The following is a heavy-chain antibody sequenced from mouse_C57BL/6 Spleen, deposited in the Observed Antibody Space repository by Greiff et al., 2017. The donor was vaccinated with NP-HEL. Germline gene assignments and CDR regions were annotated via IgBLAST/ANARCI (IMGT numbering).Heavy chain of an antibody. V-gene: IGHV5-4*01. Sequence: EVQLVESGGGLVKPGGSLKLSCAASGFTFSSYAMSWVRQTPEKRLEWVATISDGGSYTYYPDNVKGRFTISRDNAKNNLYLQMSHLKSEDTAMYYCARDTGNYAFDYWGQGTTLTVSS. CDR2: ISDGGSYT. CDR3: ARDTGNYAFDY. J-gene: IGHJ2*01. D-gene: IGHD2-1*01. CDR1: GFTFSSYA.